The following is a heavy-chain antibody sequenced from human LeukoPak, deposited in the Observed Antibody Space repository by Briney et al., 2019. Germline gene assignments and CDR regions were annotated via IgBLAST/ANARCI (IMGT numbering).Heavy chain of an antibody. D-gene: IGHD1-26*01. J-gene: IGHJ5*02. CDR1: GGSISSSNW. Sequence: PSETLSLTCAVSGGSISSSNWWSWVRQPPGKGLEWIGEIYHSGSTNYNPSLKSRVTISVDKSKNQFSLKLSSVTAADTAVYYCARAPVGAISFWFDPWGQGTLDTVSS. CDR2: IYHSGST. CDR3: ARAPVGAISFWFDP. V-gene: IGHV4-4*02.